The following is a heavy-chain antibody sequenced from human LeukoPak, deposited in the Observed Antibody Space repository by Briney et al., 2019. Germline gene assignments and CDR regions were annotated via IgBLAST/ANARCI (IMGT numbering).Heavy chain of an antibody. V-gene: IGHV3-66*01. J-gene: IGHJ4*02. CDR1: GFTVSSNC. CDR2: IYSGGTT. D-gene: IGHD3-16*01. Sequence: PGGSLRLSCAASGFTVSSNCMSWVRQAPGRGLEWVSVIYSGGTTYYADSVKGRFTISRDNSNNTLFLQMNSLTAEDTAVYYCARDGASTFSGTYWGQGTPVTVSS. CDR3: ARDGASTFSGTY.